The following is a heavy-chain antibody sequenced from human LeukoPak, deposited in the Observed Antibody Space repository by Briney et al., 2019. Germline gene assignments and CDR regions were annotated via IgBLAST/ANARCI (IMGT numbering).Heavy chain of an antibody. CDR1: GDSISSYY. CDR3: ARDMSRPGRWRHFDY. Sequence: SETLSLTCTVSGDSISSYYWSWIRQPPGKGLEWIGCVSYSGSTNYNPSLKSRVTISVDTSKNQFSLRLSSVTAADPAVYYCARDMSRPGRWRHFDYWGQGTLVTVSS. V-gene: IGHV4-59*01. J-gene: IGHJ4*02. D-gene: IGHD5-24*01. CDR2: VSYSGST.